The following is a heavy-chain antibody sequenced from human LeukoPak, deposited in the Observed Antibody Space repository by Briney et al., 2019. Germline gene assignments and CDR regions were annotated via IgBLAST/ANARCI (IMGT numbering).Heavy chain of an antibody. Sequence: SETLSLTCTVSGGSISSGGYYWSWIRQHPGKGLEWIGYIYYSGSTYYNPSLKSRVTISVDTSKNQFSLKLSSVTAADTAVYYCARFIRYYYGMDVWGQGTTVTVSS. J-gene: IGHJ6*02. CDR2: IYYSGST. CDR3: ARFIRYYYGMDV. V-gene: IGHV4-31*03. CDR1: GGSISSGGYY.